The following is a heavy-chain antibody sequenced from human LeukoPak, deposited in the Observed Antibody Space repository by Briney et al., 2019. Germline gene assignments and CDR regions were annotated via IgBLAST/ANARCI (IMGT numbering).Heavy chain of an antibody. J-gene: IGHJ5*02. V-gene: IGHV3-30*02. CDR3: AKDNPPTYSWFDP. D-gene: IGHD1-14*01. Sequence: GGSLRLSCAASGFTFSSYGMHWVRQAPGKGLEWVAFTRYDGSNKYYADSVKGRFTISRDNSKNTLYLQMNSLRAEDTAVYYCAKDNPPTYSWFDPWGQGTLVTVSS. CDR1: GFTFSSYG. CDR2: TRYDGSNK.